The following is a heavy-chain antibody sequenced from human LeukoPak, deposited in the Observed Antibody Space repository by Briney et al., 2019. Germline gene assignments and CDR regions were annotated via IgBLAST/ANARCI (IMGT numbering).Heavy chain of an antibody. CDR1: GFTFSSHA. CDR2: ISGSGGTT. V-gene: IGHV3-23*01. Sequence: PGGSLRLSCAASGFTFSSHAMSWVRQAPGKGLEWVSAISGSGGTTYYADSVKGRFTISRDNSKNTLYLQMNSLRAEDTAVYYCAKGPNYSSGWYVNWFDPWGQGTLVTVSS. CDR3: AKGPNYSSGWYVNWFDP. J-gene: IGHJ5*02. D-gene: IGHD6-19*01.